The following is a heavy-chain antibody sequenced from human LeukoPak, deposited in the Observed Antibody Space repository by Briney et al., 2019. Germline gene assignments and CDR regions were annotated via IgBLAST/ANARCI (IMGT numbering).Heavy chain of an antibody. J-gene: IGHJ4*02. Sequence: SETLSLTCAVYGGSFSGYYWSWIRQPPGKGLEWIGEINHSGSTNYNPSLKSRVTISVDTSKNQSSLKLSSVTAADTAVYYCARGRRGAVAFDYWGQGTLVTVSS. CDR1: GGSFSGYY. D-gene: IGHD6-19*01. CDR3: ARGRRGAVAFDY. CDR2: INHSGST. V-gene: IGHV4-34*01.